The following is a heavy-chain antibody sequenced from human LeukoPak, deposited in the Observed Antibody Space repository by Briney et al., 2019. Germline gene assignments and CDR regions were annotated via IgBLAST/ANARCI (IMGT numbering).Heavy chain of an antibody. J-gene: IGHJ4*02. V-gene: IGHV3-23*01. Sequence: GGSLRLSCAASGFTFSNFAVSWVRQAPGKGLEWVSAISGSGSRTYHADSVKGRFTISRDNSKNTLYLQMNSLRAEDTAVYYCAKDLAGGTGWWGQGTLVTVSS. D-gene: IGHD4-23*01. CDR2: ISGSGSRT. CDR1: GFTFSNFA. CDR3: AKDLAGGTGW.